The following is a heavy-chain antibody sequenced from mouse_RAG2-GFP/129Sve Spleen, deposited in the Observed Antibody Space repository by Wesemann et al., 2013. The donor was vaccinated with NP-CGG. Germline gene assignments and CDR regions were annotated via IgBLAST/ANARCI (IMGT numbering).Heavy chain of an antibody. J-gene: IGHJ2*01. CDR1: GFNIKDTY. D-gene: IGHD4-1*01. V-gene: IGHV14-3*02. CDR2: IDPANGNT. CDR3: ARSLTGTGYFDY. Sequence: EVQLQQSGAELVKPGASVKLSCTASGFNIKDTYMHWVKQRPEQGLEWIGRIDPANGNTKYDPKFQGKATITADTSSNTAYLQLSSLTSEDTAVYYCARSLTGTGYFDYWGQGTTLTVSS.